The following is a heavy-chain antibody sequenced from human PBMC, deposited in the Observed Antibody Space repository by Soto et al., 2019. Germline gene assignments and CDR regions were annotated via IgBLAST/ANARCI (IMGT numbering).Heavy chain of an antibody. J-gene: IGHJ5*02. V-gene: IGHV4-30-4*01. CDR2: IYYSGTT. Sequence: SETLSLTCTVSNGSVSSDPFYWTWIRQPPGKGLEWIGYIYYSGTTKYNPSLKSRATLSVDTSKNRFSLNLTSVTAADSAVYYCARGDWFHPWGPGTLVTVS. CDR1: NGSVSSDPFY. CDR3: ARGDWFHP.